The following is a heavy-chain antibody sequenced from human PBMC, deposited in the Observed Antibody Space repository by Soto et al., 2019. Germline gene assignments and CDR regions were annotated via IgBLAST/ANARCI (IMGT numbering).Heavy chain of an antibody. CDR2: ISYDGSNK. J-gene: IGHJ4*02. CDR1: GFTFSSYA. D-gene: IGHD6-19*01. V-gene: IGHV3-30-3*01. CDR3: AKQWLDGFYYFDY. Sequence: QVQLEESGGGVVQPGRSLRLSCAASGFTFSSYAMHWVRQAPGKGLEWVAVISYDGSNKYYADSVKGRFTISRDNSKNTLYLQMNSLRAEDKAVYYCAKQWLDGFYYFDYWGQGTLVTVSS.